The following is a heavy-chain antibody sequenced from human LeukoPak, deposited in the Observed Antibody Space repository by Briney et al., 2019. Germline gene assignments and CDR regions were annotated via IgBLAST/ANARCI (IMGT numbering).Heavy chain of an antibody. CDR1: GGSISSGGYS. J-gene: IGHJ4*02. D-gene: IGHD3-9*01. CDR3: ARGRGDILTGYYDY. V-gene: IGHV4-30-2*01. Sequence: PSQTLSLTCAVSGGSISSGGYSWSWIRQPPGKGLEGIGYIYHSGSTYYNPSLKSRVTISVDRSKNQFSLKLSSVTAADTAVYYCARGRGDILTGYYDYWGQGTLVTVSS. CDR2: IYHSGST.